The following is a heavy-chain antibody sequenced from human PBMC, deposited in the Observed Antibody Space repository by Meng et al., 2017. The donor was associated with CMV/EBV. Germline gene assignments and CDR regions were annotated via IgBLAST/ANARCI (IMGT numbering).Heavy chain of an antibody. CDR3: ASPYSGSSLGRRPYYYGMDV. CDR1: GGTFSSYA. D-gene: IGHD1-26*01. Sequence: SVKVSCKASGGTFSSYAISWVRQAPGQGLEWMGGIIPIFGTANYAQKFQGRVTITTDESTSTAYMELSSLRSEDTAVYYCASPYSGSSLGRRPYYYGMDVWGQGTTVTVSS. J-gene: IGHJ6*02. CDR2: IIPIFGTA. V-gene: IGHV1-69*05.